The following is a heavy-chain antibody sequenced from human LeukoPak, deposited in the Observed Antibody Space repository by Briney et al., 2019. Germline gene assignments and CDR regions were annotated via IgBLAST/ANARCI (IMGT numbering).Heavy chain of an antibody. J-gene: IGHJ4*02. Sequence: SQTLSLTCAISGDSVSSNRNWIRQSPSRGLEWLGRPYYRSKWSDDYVVSVKSRIVTNPDTSKNQFSLKLSSVTAADTAVYYCARGRQDGYNYGVVLGHYFDYWGQGTLVTVSS. CDR1: GDSVSSN. V-gene: IGHV6-1*01. CDR2: PYYRSKWSD. CDR3: ARGRQDGYNYGVVLGHYFDY. D-gene: IGHD5-24*01.